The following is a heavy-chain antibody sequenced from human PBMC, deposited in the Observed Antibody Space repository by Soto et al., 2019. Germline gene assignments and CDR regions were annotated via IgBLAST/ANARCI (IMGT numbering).Heavy chain of an antibody. CDR2: VYTDGTA. J-gene: IGHJ6*02. V-gene: IGHV4-4*07. Sequence: QVHLQESGPGLVKPSGPLSLICTVSGNSMFNYYWSWIRQPAGKGLEWIGRVYTDGTAIYNPTLKSRVSMSMVMSKNQYSLNVNSVTAADTAVYSCAQGGFVDGDYMHQVMEVWGQGATVIVS. CDR1: GNSMFNYY. CDR3: AQGGFVDGDYMHQVMEV. D-gene: IGHD4-17*01.